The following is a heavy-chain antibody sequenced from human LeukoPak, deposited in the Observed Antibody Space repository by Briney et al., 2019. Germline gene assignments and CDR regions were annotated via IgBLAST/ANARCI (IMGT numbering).Heavy chain of an antibody. D-gene: IGHD1-1*01. CDR2: IYSGGSA. CDR3: ASSAGVRLFDY. V-gene: IGHV3-53*01. Sequence: GGSLRLSCAASGLTVTSNYMSWVRQAPGKGLEWVSVIYSGGSAYYADSVKGRFTISRDNSQNTLYLQMNSQRAEDTAVYYCASSAGVRLFDYWGQGTLVTVSS. CDR1: GLTVTSNY. J-gene: IGHJ4*02.